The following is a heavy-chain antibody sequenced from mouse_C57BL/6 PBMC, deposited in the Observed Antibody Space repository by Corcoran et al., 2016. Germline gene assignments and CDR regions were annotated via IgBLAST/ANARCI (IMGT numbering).Heavy chain of an antibody. J-gene: IGHJ1*03. CDR2: INTYSGVP. V-gene: IGHV9-3*01. D-gene: IGHD2-5*01. CDR1: GYTFTTYG. CDR3: VRESNGYFDV. Sequence: QIQLVQSGPELKKPGETVKISCKASGYTFTTYGMSWVKQTPGKGLKWVGWINTYSGVPTYADDFKGRFAFSLETSARTAYLQINNLKNEDTATYFCVRESNGYFDVWGTGTTVTVTS.